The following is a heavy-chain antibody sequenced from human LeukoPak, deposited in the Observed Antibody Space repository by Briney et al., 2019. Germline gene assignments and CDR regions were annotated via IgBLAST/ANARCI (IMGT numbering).Heavy chain of an antibody. V-gene: IGHV4-59*01. CDR2: IYYSGNT. CDR3: ARDRRGPKTYWYFDL. CDR1: GGSINNYY. Sequence: SETLSLTCTVSGGSINNYYWSWIRQTPGKGLEWIGYIYYSGNTNYNPSLKSRVTISVDTSKNQFSLKLSSVTAADTAVYYCARDRRGPKTYWYFDLWGRGTLVTVSS. J-gene: IGHJ2*01.